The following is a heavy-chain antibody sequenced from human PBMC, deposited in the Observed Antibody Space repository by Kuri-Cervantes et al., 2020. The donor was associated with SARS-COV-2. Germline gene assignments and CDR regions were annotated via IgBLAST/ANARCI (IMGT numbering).Heavy chain of an antibody. J-gene: IGHJ6*03. V-gene: IGHV3-30*18. CDR1: GFTFSSYG. CDR2: ISYDGSNK. D-gene: IGHD3-3*01. CDR3: AKDGELEWSPHYYYYYMDV. Sequence: GESLKISCAASGFTFSSYGMHWVRQAPGKGLEWVAVISYDGSNKYYADSVKGRFTISRDNSKNTLYLQMSSLRAEDTAVYYCAKDGELEWSPHYYYYYMDVWGKGTTVTVSS.